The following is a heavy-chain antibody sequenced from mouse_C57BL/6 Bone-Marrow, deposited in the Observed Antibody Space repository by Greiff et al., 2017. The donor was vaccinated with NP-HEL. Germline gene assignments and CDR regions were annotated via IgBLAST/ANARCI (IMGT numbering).Heavy chain of an antibody. CDR3: ARRNFTTVVARYFDV. Sequence: EVQVVESGGDLVKPGGSLKLSCAASGFTFSSYGMSWVRQTPDKRLEWVATISSGGSYTYYPDSVKGRFTISRDNAKNTLYLQMSSLKSEDTAMYYCARRNFTTVVARYFDVWGTGTTVTVSS. V-gene: IGHV5-6*01. D-gene: IGHD1-1*01. J-gene: IGHJ1*03. CDR1: GFTFSSYG. CDR2: ISSGGSYT.